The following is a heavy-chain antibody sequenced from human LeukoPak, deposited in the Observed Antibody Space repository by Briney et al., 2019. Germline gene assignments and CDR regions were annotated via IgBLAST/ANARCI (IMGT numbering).Heavy chain of an antibody. V-gene: IGHV1-46*01. CDR2: INPTGGST. J-gene: IGHJ4*02. D-gene: IGHD6-6*01. CDR3: ARTAARRFDY. Sequence: ASVKVSCKASGYTFPSYFMHWVRQAPGQGLEWMGIINPTGGSTTYAQKFQGRVTMTRDTATSTVYMELSSLRSDDTAVYYCARTAARRFDYWGQGTLVTVSS. CDR1: GYTFPSYF.